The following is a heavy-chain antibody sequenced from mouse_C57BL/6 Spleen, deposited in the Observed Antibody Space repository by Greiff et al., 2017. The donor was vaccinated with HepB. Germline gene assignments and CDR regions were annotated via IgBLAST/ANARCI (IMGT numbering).Heavy chain of an antibody. CDR3: ARDSGYGKGNFDY. CDR1: GFTFSDYY. D-gene: IGHD1-1*01. Sequence: VKLVESEGGLVQPGSSMKLSCTASGFTFSDYYMAWVRQVPEKGLEWVANINYDGSSTYYLDSLKSRFIISRDNAKNILYLQMSSLKSEDTATYYCARDSGYGKGNFDYWGQGTTLTVSS. CDR2: INYDGSST. V-gene: IGHV5-16*01. J-gene: IGHJ2*01.